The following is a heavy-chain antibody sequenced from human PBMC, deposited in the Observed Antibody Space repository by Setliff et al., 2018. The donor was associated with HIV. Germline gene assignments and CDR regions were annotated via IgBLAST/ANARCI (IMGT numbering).Heavy chain of an antibody. Sequence: GGSLRLSCACSGFSFGDYWMTWVRQAPGKGLEWVSRIYDSGDIWYADSVKGRFTISRDNAKNTLYLQMNSLRAEDTAVYYCARAKTSGTYYGWSYWGQGTLVTVSS. CDR3: ARAKTSGTYYGWSY. V-gene: IGHV3-20*04. CDR2: IYDSGDI. CDR1: GFSFGDYW. D-gene: IGHD1-26*01. J-gene: IGHJ4*02.